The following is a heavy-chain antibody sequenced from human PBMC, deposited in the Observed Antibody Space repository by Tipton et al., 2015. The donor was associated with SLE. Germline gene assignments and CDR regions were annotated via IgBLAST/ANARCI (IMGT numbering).Heavy chain of an antibody. D-gene: IGHD1-26*01. V-gene: IGHV4-4*07. CDR3: ARGVGGGFDP. CDR2: IYTSGGT. J-gene: IGHJ5*02. Sequence: TLSLTCTVSGGSIRRYYWGWIRQPARKGLEWIGRIYTSGGTNYNPSHKSRVTISVDTSKNQFSLKLSPVTAADTAVYYCARGVGGGFDPWGQGTLVTVSS. CDR1: GGSIRRYY.